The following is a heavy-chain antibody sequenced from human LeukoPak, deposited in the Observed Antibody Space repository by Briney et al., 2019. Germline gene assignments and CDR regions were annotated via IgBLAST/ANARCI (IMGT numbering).Heavy chain of an antibody. J-gene: IGHJ6*02. CDR2: IDPSDSYT. CDR1: GYSINNYW. D-gene: IGHD5-18*01. CDR3: ARQEYSYYYYYGMDV. Sequence: GESLKISCRGSGYSINNYWIGWVRQMPGKGLEWMGRIDPSDSYTNYSPSFQGHVTISADKSISTAYLQWSSLKASDTAMYYCARQEYSYYYYYGMDVWGQGTTVTVSS. V-gene: IGHV5-10-1*01.